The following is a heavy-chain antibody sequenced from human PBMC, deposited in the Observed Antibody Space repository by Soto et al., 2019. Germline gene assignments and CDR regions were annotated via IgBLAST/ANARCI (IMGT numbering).Heavy chain of an antibody. Sequence: QVQLVQSGAEVKKPGSSVKVSCKASGGTFSSYAISWVRQAPGQGLEWMGGIIPIFGTANYAQKFQGRVTITAAESTSTAYMELSSLRPEDTAVYYCARGRSGSYYDAPNAFDIWGQGTMVTVSS. CDR2: IIPIFGTA. CDR1: GGTFSSYA. CDR3: ARGRSGSYYDAPNAFDI. D-gene: IGHD1-26*01. V-gene: IGHV1-69*01. J-gene: IGHJ3*02.